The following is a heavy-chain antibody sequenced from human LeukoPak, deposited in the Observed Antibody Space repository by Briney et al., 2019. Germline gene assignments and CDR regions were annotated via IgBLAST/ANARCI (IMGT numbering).Heavy chain of an antibody. CDR1: RYTFTRYY. D-gene: IGHD2-15*01. Sequence: ASVKVSCKASRYTFTRYYMHWLRQAPGQGLAGMGWINPNRCGTNYIQKLQGRVTMTRDTSISTDYMELSRVRSDGTAVYYCARDPLYCSGGSCTGDWFDPWGEGAVGTVSS. J-gene: IGHJ5*02. CDR3: ARDPLYCSGGSCTGDWFDP. V-gene: IGHV1-2*02. CDR2: INPNRCGT.